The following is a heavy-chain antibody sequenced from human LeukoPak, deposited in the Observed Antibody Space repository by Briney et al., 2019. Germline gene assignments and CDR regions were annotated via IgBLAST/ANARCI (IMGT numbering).Heavy chain of an antibody. CDR3: ARAKMFGGSYLGDY. V-gene: IGHV3-21*01. CDR1: GFTFSSYS. CDR2: ISSSSSYI. D-gene: IGHD1-26*01. J-gene: IGHJ4*02. Sequence: GGSPRLSCAASGFTFSSYSMNWVRQAPGKGLEWVSSISSSSSYIYYADSVKGRFTISRDNAKNSLYLQMNSLRAEDTAVYYCARAKMFGGSYLGDYWGQGTLVTVSS.